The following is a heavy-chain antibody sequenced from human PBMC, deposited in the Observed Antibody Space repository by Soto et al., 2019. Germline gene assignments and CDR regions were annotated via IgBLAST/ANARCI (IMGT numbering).Heavy chain of an antibody. CDR2: ISGSGGST. CDR3: AKGNRIVVVPAAVFP. V-gene: IGHV3-23*01. J-gene: IGHJ3*01. D-gene: IGHD2-2*01. CDR1: GFTFSSYA. Sequence: GSLRLSCAASGFTFSSYAMSWVRQAPGKGLEWVSAISGSGGSTYYADSVKGRFTISRDNSKNTLYLQMNSLRAEDTAVYYCAKGNRIVVVPAAVFPWGQGTMVTVSS.